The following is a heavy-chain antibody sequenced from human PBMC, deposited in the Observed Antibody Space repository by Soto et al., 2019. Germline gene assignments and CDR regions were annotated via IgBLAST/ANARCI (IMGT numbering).Heavy chain of an antibody. J-gene: IGHJ4*02. CDR1: GFTFSSYA. V-gene: IGHV3-23*01. Sequence: GGSLRLSCAASGFTFSSYAMSWVRQAPGKGLEWVSAISGSGGSTYYADSVKGRFTISRDNSKNTLYLQMNSLRAEDTAVYFCTRGASGYGNFDSWGQGTLVTVSS. D-gene: IGHD5-12*01. CDR3: TRGASGYGNFDS. CDR2: ISGSGGST.